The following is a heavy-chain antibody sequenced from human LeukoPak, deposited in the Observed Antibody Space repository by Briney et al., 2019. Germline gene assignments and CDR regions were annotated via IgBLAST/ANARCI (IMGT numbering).Heavy chain of an antibody. CDR1: GYTFTSYY. V-gene: IGHV1-46*03. CDR3: ARFLGYCSSTSCHYYFDY. Sequence: ASVKVSCKASGYTFTSYYMHWVRQAPGQGLEWMGIINPSGGSTSYAQKFQGRVTMTRGTSTSTVYMELSSLRSEDTAVYYCARFLGYCSSTSCHYYFDYWGQGTLVTVSS. CDR2: INPSGGST. J-gene: IGHJ4*02. D-gene: IGHD2-2*03.